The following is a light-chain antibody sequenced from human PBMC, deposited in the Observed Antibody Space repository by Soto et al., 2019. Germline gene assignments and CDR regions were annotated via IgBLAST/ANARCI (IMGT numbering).Light chain of an antibody. CDR1: QNIITY. V-gene: IGKV1-9*01. J-gene: IGKJ5*01. CDR2: SAS. Sequence: DIQMTQSPYSLSASLGDIVTITCRASQNIITYLNWYQQKPGRAPKLLIHSASALPSGFPSRFSGSGSGTDFTLTISSLQPEDFTTYHCQQLSIYPITLGQGTRLEIK. CDR3: QQLSIYPIT.